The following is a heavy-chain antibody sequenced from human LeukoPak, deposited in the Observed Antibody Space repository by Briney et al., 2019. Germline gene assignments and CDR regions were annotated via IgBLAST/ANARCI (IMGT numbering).Heavy chain of an antibody. D-gene: IGHD1-26*01. CDR1: GGSISSYY. CDR2: IYYSGST. J-gene: IGHJ4*02. V-gene: IGHV4-59*01. Sequence: PSETLSLTCTVSGGSISSYYWSWIRQPPGKGLEWIGYIYYSGSTNYNPSLKSRVTISVDTSKNQSSLKLTSVTAADTAVYYCARLLSGSYLQFDYWGQGTLVTVSS. CDR3: ARLLSGSYLQFDY.